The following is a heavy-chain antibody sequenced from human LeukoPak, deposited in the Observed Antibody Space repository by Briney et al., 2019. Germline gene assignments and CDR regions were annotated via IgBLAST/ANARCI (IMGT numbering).Heavy chain of an antibody. CDR1: GFTFSSYA. D-gene: IGHD5-12*01. CDR2: ITTSGGST. J-gene: IGHJ4*02. V-gene: IGHV3-23*01. CDR3: ARGPSGYHIT. Sequence: PGGSLRLSCAASGFTFSSYAMSWVRQAPGKGLEWVSTITTSGGSTYYADSVKGRFTISRDNSKNTLYLQMNSLRAEDTAVYYCARGPSGYHITGGEGTLVTVSS.